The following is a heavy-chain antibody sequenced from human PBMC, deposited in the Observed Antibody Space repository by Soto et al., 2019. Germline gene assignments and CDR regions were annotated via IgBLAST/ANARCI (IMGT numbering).Heavy chain of an antibody. Sequence: NPSETLSLTCAVSGVSITTNGYSWSWIRQPPGKGLEWIGYIYPSGTIFYNPSLNSRVTISADTSNNQFSLKLTSVTAADTAVYFCATYTAFAKYYFDYWGRGTLVTVS. V-gene: IGHV4-30-2*01. CDR2: IYPSGTI. CDR3: ATYTAFAKYYFDY. J-gene: IGHJ4*02. CDR1: GVSITTNGYS. D-gene: IGHD3-16*01.